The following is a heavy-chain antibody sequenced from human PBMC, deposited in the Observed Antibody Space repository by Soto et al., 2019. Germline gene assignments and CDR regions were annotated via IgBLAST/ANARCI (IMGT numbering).Heavy chain of an antibody. J-gene: IGHJ3*02. CDR2: ISRSSSYI. Sequence: GGSLRLSCAASGFTCSSYSMNWVRQAPGKGLEWVSSISRSSSYIYYADSVKGRFTISRDNAKNSLYLQRNSLRAEDTAVYYCARDQGPNPKHSSGIRDAFDIWGQGTMVTVSS. CDR3: ARDQGPNPKHSSGIRDAFDI. CDR1: GFTCSSYS. D-gene: IGHD3-22*01. V-gene: IGHV3-21*01.